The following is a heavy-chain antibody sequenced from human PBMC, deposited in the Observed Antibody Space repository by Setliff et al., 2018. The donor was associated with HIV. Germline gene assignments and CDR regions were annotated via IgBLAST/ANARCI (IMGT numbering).Heavy chain of an antibody. Sequence: ASVKVSCKASGYTFTAYYIHWVRQAPGQGLEWMGVINTRGGSTSYAQKFQGRVTMTSDTSTYTVYMELSGLTSDDTAFYYCASDAVSGYDWKWFDSWGQGTLVTVSS. CDR1: GYTFTAYY. D-gene: IGHD5-12*01. CDR3: ASDAVSGYDWKWFDS. V-gene: IGHV1-46*01. J-gene: IGHJ5*01. CDR2: INTRGGST.